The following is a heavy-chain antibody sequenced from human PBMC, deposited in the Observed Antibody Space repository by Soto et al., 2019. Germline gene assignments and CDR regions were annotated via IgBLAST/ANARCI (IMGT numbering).Heavy chain of an antibody. V-gene: IGHV3-48*02. Sequence: GGSLRLSCAASGFTFSSYSMNWVRQAPGKGLEWVSYISSSSSTIYYADSVKGRFTISRDNAKNSLYLQMNSLRDEDSAVYYCARDIIPWQLDAFDIWGQGTMVTVSS. J-gene: IGHJ3*02. CDR3: ARDIIPWQLDAFDI. CDR1: GFTFSSYS. CDR2: ISSSSSTI. D-gene: IGHD6-6*01.